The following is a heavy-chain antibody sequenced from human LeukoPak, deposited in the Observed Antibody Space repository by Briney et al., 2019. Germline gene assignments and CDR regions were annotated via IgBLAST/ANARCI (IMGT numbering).Heavy chain of an antibody. Sequence: SETLSLTCTVSGGSISSHYWSWIRQPPGKGLEWIAYIFYSGSTKYNPSLRNRVTISVDTSKNQFSLKLSSVTAADTAVYYCARVGYSSGWSHFDLWGRGTLVTVSS. J-gene: IGHJ2*01. CDR1: GGSISSHY. CDR3: ARVGYSSGWSHFDL. D-gene: IGHD6-19*01. CDR2: IFYSGST. V-gene: IGHV4-59*11.